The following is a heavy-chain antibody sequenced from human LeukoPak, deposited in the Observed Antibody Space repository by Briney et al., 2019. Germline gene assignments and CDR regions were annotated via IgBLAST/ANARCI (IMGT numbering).Heavy chain of an antibody. V-gene: IGHV3-64D*06. CDR1: GFTFSSFA. CDR3: VKSPGSGWPV. J-gene: IGHJ4*02. Sequence: GGSLRLSCAASGFTFSSFAMHWVRQAPGKGLEYLSAIYSDGSRTYYADSVKGRFTISRDNSKNTQYFEMSSLRVEDTAVYYCVKSPGSGWPVWGQGTLLTVSS. CDR2: IYSDGSRT. D-gene: IGHD6-19*01.